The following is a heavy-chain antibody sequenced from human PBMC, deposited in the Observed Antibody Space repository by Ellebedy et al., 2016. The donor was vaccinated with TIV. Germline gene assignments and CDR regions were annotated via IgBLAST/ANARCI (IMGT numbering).Heavy chain of an antibody. D-gene: IGHD2-15*01. Sequence: AASVKVSCKTSGYTFTDRFVHWVRQAPGQGLEWMGWINAGNGNTKYSQKFQGRVSFARDTSASTAYMEVSNLRFEDTAVYYCARDRLTLGYCSGGSCYYFDSWGQGTLVTVSS. V-gene: IGHV1-3*01. CDR1: GYTFTDRF. J-gene: IGHJ4*02. CDR2: INAGNGNT. CDR3: ARDRLTLGYCSGGSCYYFDS.